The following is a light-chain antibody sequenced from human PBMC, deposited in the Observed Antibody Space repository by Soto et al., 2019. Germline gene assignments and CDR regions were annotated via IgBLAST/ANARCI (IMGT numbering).Light chain of an antibody. CDR1: HDIITY. Sequence: DIQMTQSPSSLSASVGDRVTITCQASHDIITYLNWFQQKPGKAPRLLIFAASILQTGVPSRFSGSGSRTHFTLTISSLQPEDFATYYCQQSYSTVTFGQGTEVEIK. J-gene: IGKJ1*01. V-gene: IGKV1-39*01. CDR2: AAS. CDR3: QQSYSTVT.